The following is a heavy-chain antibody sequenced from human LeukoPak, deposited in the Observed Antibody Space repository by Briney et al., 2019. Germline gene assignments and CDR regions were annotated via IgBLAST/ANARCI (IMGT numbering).Heavy chain of an antibody. CDR1: RYTFTRFG. D-gene: IGHD3-9*01. J-gene: IGHJ4*02. CDR2: INTYNDNT. Sequence: SVSVSRKTSRYTFTRFGFSWVRQAPGQGLEGLGWINTYNDNTNYAQKFQDRATMNSDTTTSTAYMELRSLRSDGTAVYYCARDDILTGYYYFDYWGQGTLVTVSS. CDR3: ARDDILTGYYYFDY. V-gene: IGHV1-18*01.